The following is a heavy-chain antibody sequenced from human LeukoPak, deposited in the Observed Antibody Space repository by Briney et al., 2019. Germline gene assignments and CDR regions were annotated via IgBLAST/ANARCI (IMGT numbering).Heavy chain of an antibody. CDR1: GFTFSSYA. J-gene: IGHJ3*02. V-gene: IGHV3-23*01. CDR2: ISGSGDST. D-gene: IGHD5-18*01. CDR3: AKGRYSYDNDAFDI. Sequence: GESLRLSCAASGFTFSSYAMSWVRQAPGKGLEGVSAISGSGDSTYYADSVKGRFTISRDNSKNTLYLQMNSLRAEDTAVYYCAKGRYSYDNDAFDIWGQGTMVTVSS.